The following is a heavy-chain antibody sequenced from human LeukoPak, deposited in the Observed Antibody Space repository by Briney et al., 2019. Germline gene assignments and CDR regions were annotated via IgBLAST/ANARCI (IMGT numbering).Heavy chain of an antibody. V-gene: IGHV3-23*01. D-gene: IGHD2-8*01. Sequence: PGGSLRLSCAASGFTFSSYAVSWVRQAPGKGLEWVSSISGSGGSTYSTDSVKGRFTISRDNSKNTLYLQMNSLRAEDTALYYCAKDRSCTNDICQGDFDYWGQGTLVTVSS. J-gene: IGHJ4*02. CDR2: ISGSGGST. CDR3: AKDRSCTNDICQGDFDY. CDR1: GFTFSSYA.